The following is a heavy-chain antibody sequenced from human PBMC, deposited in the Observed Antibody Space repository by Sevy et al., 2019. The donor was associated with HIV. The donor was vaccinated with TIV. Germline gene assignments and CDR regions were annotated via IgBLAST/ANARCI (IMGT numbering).Heavy chain of an antibody. CDR3: ARDRSGYDY. CDR1: GFTFSDYY. J-gene: IGHJ4*02. Sequence: GGSLRLACAASGFTFSDYYMSWIRQAPGKGLEWVSYISSSSSYTNYADSVKGRFTISRDNAKNSLYLQMNSLRAEDTAVYYCARDRSGYDYWGQGTLVTVSS. CDR2: ISSSSSYT. V-gene: IGHV3-11*06. D-gene: IGHD5-12*01.